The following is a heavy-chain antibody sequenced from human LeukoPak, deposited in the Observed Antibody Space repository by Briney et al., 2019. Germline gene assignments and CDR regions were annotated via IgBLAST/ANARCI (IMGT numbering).Heavy chain of an antibody. Sequence: PGGSLRLSCAPSGFTFQDYAMHWVRQAPGKGLEWVALISYDGGNIYYGDSVRGRFIISRDNSKNMLYLQMNSLTIEDTAVYYCARDPPFGSGWSQNHFDSCGQGTLVTVSS. CDR2: ISYDGGNI. V-gene: IGHV3-30*04. CDR1: GFTFQDYA. CDR3: ARDPPFGSGWSQNHFDS. D-gene: IGHD6-19*01. J-gene: IGHJ4*02.